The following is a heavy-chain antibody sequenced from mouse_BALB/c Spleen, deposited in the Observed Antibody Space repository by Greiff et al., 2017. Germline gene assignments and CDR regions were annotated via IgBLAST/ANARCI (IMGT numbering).Heavy chain of an antibody. CDR3: ARVPIYDGYYGAMDY. CDR2: INPSSGYT. D-gene: IGHD2-3*01. V-gene: IGHV1-4*02. Sequence: QVQLQQSAAELARPGASVKMSCKASGYTFTSYTMHWVKQRPGQGLEWIGYINPSSGYTEYNQKFKDKTTLTADKSSSTAYMQLSSLTSEDSAVYYCARVPIYDGYYGAMDYWGQGTSVTVSS. J-gene: IGHJ4*01. CDR1: GYTFTSYT.